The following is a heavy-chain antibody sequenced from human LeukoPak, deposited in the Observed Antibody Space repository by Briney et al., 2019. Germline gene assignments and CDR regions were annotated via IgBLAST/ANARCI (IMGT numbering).Heavy chain of an antibody. CDR1: GFIFSDYI. CDR2: IRRRTNSSTT. J-gene: IGHJ3*02. V-gene: IGHV3-72*01. Sequence: PGGSLRLSCAASGFIFSDYILDWVRQAPGKGLEWVGRIRRRTNSSTTEYAASVKGRFIISRDDSRNTLFLHMNSLQTEDTAVYHCTRDGGGSYNSAFDIWGQGTMVTVSS. D-gene: IGHD3-16*01. CDR3: TRDGGGSYNSAFDI.